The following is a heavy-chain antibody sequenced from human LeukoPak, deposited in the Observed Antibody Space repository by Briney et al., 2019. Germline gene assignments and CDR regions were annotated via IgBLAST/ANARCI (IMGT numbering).Heavy chain of an antibody. V-gene: IGHV4-59*01. D-gene: IGHD3-22*01. CDR3: ARQTRYYDSSGYPVLGIFDP. CDR2: LSNSGSS. CDR1: GGSIGDYY. J-gene: IGHJ3*01. Sequence: SEILSLTCSVSGGSIGDYYWSWIRQPPGKGLDWVGYLSNSGSSYYNPSLRSRVTMSLDTSNNRISLRLSSVTAADTAVYYCARQTRYYDSSGYPVLGIFDPWGQGTTVTVSS.